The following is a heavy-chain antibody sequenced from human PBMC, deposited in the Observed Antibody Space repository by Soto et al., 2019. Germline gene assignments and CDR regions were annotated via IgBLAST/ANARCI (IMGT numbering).Heavy chain of an antibody. CDR2: IYKNGYS. J-gene: IGHJ3*02. D-gene: IGHD6-19*01. CDR1: GASVSDYY. CDR3: ARDLGAVAGSFDT. Sequence: ASETLSLTCIVSGASVSDYYWSWIRQSPGKGLDWIGYIYKNGYSSYNPSLRSRATMSLDTSKNQVSLNVTSVTAADTAVYYCARDLGAVAGSFDTWGQGTMVTVSS. V-gene: IGHV4-4*08.